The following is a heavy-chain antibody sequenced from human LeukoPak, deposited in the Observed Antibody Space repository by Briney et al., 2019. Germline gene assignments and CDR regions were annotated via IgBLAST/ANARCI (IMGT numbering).Heavy chain of an antibody. CDR2: ISAYNGNT. D-gene: IGHD3-3*01. CDR1: GYTFTSYG. J-gene: IGHJ3*02. V-gene: IGHV1-18*01. CDR3: ARARGYYDFWSGYPKAPHAFDI. Sequence: ASVKVSCKASGYTFTSYGISWVRQAPGQGLEWMGWISAYNGNTNYAQKLQGRVTMTTDTSTSTAYMELRSLRSDDTAVYYCARARGYYDFWSGYPKAPHAFDIWGQGTMVTVSS.